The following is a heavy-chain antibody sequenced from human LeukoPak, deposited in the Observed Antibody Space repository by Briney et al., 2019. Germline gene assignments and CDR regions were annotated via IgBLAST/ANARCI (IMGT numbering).Heavy chain of an antibody. V-gene: IGHV1-18*01. D-gene: IGHD2-2*01. CDR2: IITYNGNT. J-gene: IGHJ5*02. Sequence: ASVKVSCKASNYTFTTYGLSWVRQAPGQGLEWMGSIITYNGNTDYAQKFQGRVTMTTDTSTSTAYMELRSLRSDDTAVYYCVRERRFCSSTSCRGENWFDPWGQGTLVTVSS. CDR3: VRERRFCSSTSCRGENWFDP. CDR1: NYTFTTYG.